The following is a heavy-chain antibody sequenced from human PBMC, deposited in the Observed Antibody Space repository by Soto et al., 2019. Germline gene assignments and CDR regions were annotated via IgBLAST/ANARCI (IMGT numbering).Heavy chain of an antibody. Sequence: EVQLVESGGGLVKPGGSLRLSCAASGFTFSSYSMNWVRQAPGKGLEWVSSISSSGSTIYYADSVKGRFTISRDNAKNSLYLQMNSLRAEDTAVYYCARDKGGDYYDSSGFFWGQGTLVTVSS. CDR2: ISSSGSTI. CDR3: ARDKGGDYYDSSGFF. CDR1: GFTFSSYS. V-gene: IGHV3-21*01. D-gene: IGHD3-22*01. J-gene: IGHJ4*02.